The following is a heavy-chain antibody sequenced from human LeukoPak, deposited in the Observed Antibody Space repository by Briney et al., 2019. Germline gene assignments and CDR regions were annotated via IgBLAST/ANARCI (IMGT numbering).Heavy chain of an antibody. CDR3: ARNEDGYNFFDY. D-gene: IGHD5-24*01. Sequence: SQTLSLTCAISGDSVSRNTAGWNWIRQSPSRGLEWLGRTKYRSKWYSDYADSVRSRITIEADTSKNQFSLQVNSVTPEDTAVYYCARNEDGYNFFDYWGQGTLVTVSS. CDR2: TKYRSKWYS. J-gene: IGHJ4*02. CDR1: GDSVSRNTAG. V-gene: IGHV6-1*01.